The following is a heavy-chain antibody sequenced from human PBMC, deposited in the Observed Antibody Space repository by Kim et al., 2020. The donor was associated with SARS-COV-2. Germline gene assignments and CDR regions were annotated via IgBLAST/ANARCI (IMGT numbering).Heavy chain of an antibody. CDR1: GFTFSSYG. J-gene: IGHJ4*02. CDR2: IWYDGSNK. V-gene: IGHV3-33*01. CDR3: AREVIAAADGRDY. Sequence: GGPLRLSCAASGFTFSSYGMHWVRQAPGKGLEWVAVIWYDGSNKYYADSVKGRFTISRDNSKNTLYLQMNSLRAEDTAVYYCAREVIAAADGRDYWGQGTLVTVSS. D-gene: IGHD6-13*01.